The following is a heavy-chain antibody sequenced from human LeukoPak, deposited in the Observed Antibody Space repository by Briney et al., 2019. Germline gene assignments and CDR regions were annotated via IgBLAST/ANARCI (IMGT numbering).Heavy chain of an antibody. CDR3: ARDCTNGVYPYYFDY. V-gene: IGHV1-8*01. D-gene: IGHD2-8*01. Sequence: GASVKVSCKASGYTFTNYDINWVRQATGQGLEWMGYMKPNSGNTGYAQKFQGRVTITADESTSTAYMELSSLRSEDTAVYYCARDCTNGVYPYYFDYWGQGTLVTVSS. CDR1: GYTFTNYD. CDR2: MKPNSGNT. J-gene: IGHJ4*02.